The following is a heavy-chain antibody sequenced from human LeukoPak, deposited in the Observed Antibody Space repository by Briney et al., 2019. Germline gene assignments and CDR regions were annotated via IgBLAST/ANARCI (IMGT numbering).Heavy chain of an antibody. J-gene: IGHJ5*02. V-gene: IGHV4-39*01. CDR2: IYYSGST. Sequence: PSETLSLTCTVSGGSISSSSYYWGWIRQPPGKGLEWIGSIYYSGSTYYNPSLKSRVTISVDTSKNQFSLKLSSVTAADTAVYYCARLKVATIRPWGQGTLVTVSS. D-gene: IGHD5-12*01. CDR3: ARLKVATIRP. CDR1: GGSISSSSYY.